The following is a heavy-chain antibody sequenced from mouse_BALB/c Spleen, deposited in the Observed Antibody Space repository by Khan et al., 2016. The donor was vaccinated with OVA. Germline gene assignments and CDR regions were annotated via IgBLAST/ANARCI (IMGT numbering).Heavy chain of an antibody. CDR3: ARDHGNTYEYFDY. J-gene: IGHJ2*01. V-gene: IGHV2-9*02. Sequence: VQLQESGPGLVAPSQSLSITCTVSGFSLTSYGVHWVRQPPGKGLEWLGIIWAGGSTNYNSALMSRLSISKDNSKSQVFVKMISLQTDETAMYYCARDHGNTYEYFDYWGQGTTLTVSS. CDR2: IWAGGST. D-gene: IGHD1-1*01. CDR1: GFSLTSYG.